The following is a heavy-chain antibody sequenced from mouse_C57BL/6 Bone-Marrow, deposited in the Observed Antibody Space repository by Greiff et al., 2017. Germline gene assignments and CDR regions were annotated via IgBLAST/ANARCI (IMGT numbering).Heavy chain of an antibody. CDR1: GFTFSSYA. J-gene: IGHJ2*01. Sequence: LVESGGGLVKPGGSLKLSCAASGFTFSSYAMSWVRQSPEKRLEWVAEISSGGSYTYYPDTVTGRFTISRDNAKNTLYLEMSSLRSEDTAMYYCARGYYYGSSLFDYWGQGTTLTVSS. V-gene: IGHV5-9-4*01. D-gene: IGHD1-1*01. CDR2: ISSGGSYT. CDR3: ARGYYYGSSLFDY.